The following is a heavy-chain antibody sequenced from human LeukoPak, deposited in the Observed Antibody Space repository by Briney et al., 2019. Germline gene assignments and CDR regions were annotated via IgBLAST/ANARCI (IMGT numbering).Heavy chain of an antibody. CDR3: AKNVNGGNWYYFDY. CDR1: GFTFSSYA. CDR2: ISGNGRDT. V-gene: IGHV3-23*01. Sequence: GGSLRLSCAASGFTFSSYALAWVRQAPGKGLEWASAISGNGRDTYYPDSVRGRFTISRDNSKNTLYLQMSSLRAEDTAIFYCAKNVNGGNWYYFDYWGQGTLVTVSS. D-gene: IGHD1-20*01. J-gene: IGHJ4*02.